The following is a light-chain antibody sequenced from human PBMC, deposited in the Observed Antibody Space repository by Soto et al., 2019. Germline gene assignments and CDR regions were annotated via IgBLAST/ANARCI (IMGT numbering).Light chain of an antibody. Sequence: QSALTQPPSASGSPGQSVTISCTGTSSDVGGYNYVSWYQQHPGKAPKLMIYEVSKRPSGVPDRFSSSKSGNTASLTVSGLQAEDEADYYCSSYAGSNKLVVFGGGTKLTVL. J-gene: IGLJ2*01. V-gene: IGLV2-8*01. CDR1: SSDVGGYNY. CDR2: EVS. CDR3: SSYAGSNKLVV.